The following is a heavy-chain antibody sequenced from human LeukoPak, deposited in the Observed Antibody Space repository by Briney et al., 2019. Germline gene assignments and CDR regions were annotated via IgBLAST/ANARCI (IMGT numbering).Heavy chain of an antibody. V-gene: IGHV4-39*07. CDR2: IYYSGST. J-gene: IGHJ3*02. D-gene: IGHD2-15*01. Sequence: PSETLSLICTVSGGSISSSSYYWGWIRQPPGKGLEWIGSIYYSGSTYYNPSLKSRVTISVDRSKNQFSLKLSSVTAADTAVYYCARMKVVQAFDIWGQGTMVTVSS. CDR1: GGSISSSSYY. CDR3: ARMKVVQAFDI.